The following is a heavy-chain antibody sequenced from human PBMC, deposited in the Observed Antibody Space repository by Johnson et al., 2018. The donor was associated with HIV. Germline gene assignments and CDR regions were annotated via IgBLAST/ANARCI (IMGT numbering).Heavy chain of an antibody. J-gene: IGHJ3*02. CDR2: ISSSGNPI. D-gene: IGHD2-2*01. CDR3: AREDCSITRCSDWDSAFDI. Sequence: VQLVESGGDLIQPGGSLRLSCAASGFTVSSNYMSWVRQAPGKGLEWVSYISSSGNPIYYADSVKGRFTISRDNAKNSLYLQMNSLRAEDTAVYYCAREDCSITRCSDWDSAFDIWGQGTMVTVSS. V-gene: IGHV3-11*04. CDR1: GFTVSSNY.